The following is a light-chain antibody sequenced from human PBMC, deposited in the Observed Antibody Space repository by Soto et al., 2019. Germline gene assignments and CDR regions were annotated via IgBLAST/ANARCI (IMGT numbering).Light chain of an antibody. V-gene: IGKV3-11*01. Sequence: EIVLTQSPATLSLCPGEEATLSCRASRSVTNYLAWYQQKPGQPPRPLTSDATDRATGIPARFSGSGSGTDFTLTLSSLEPEDFAVYYCQQRSNFGQGTRLEIK. CDR2: DAT. CDR1: RSVTNY. CDR3: QQRSN. J-gene: IGKJ5*01.